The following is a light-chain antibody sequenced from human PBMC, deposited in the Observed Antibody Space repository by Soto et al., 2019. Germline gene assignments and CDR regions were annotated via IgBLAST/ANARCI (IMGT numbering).Light chain of an antibody. V-gene: IGKV3-15*01. Sequence: MVLRQSPATLSVSRGESATLSCRPTQRVGRALAWYQQIPGQAPRLLISDSSTRAAGVPARFSASGSGTEFTLTISRLKSEDFAIYYCQQYNSWPPRYTFGPGKKLQIK. CDR1: QRVGRA. CDR2: DSS. J-gene: IGKJ2*01. CDR3: QQYNSWPPRYT.